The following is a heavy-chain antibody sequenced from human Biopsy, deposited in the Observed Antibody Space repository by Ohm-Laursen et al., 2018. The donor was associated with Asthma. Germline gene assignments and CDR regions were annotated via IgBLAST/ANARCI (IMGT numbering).Heavy chain of an antibody. J-gene: IGHJ4*02. V-gene: IGHV1-69*01. CDR2: INSVFGTT. CDR1: GGTFNTYV. CDR3: ARKAGSCISRTCYSLDF. Sequence: SSVKVSCKSLGGTFNTYVIGWVRQAPGQGLEWLGGINSVFGTTTYPQKFQDRVTITADDSTSTVYMELSSPRSEDTAVYYCARKAGSCISRTCYSLDFWGQGTLVTVSS. D-gene: IGHD2-2*01.